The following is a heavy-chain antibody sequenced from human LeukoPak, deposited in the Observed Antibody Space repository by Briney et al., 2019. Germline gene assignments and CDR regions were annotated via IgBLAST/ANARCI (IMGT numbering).Heavy chain of an antibody. J-gene: IGHJ6*02. V-gene: IGHV3-48*04. CDR3: ARDPYSSGWPSYYYYGMDV. CDR2: ISSSSSTI. D-gene: IGHD6-19*01. CDR1: GFTFSSYS. Sequence: GGSLRLSCAASGFTFSSYSMNWVRQAPGKGLEWVSYISSSSSTIYYADSVKGRFTISRDNAKNSLYLQMNSLRAEDTAVYYCARDPYSSGWPSYYYYGMDVWGQGTTVTVSS.